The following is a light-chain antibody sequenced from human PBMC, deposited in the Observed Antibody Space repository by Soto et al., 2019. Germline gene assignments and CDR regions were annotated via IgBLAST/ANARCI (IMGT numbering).Light chain of an antibody. CDR3: CSFAGL. J-gene: IGLJ2*01. CDR2: DVT. Sequence: QSVLTQPASVSGSPGQSITISCTGTSSDIGGYNYVSWYQQYPGKAPNLIIYDVTKRPSGVPDRFSGSKSGNTASLTISGLQAEDEADYYCCSFAGLFGGGTQLTVL. CDR1: SSDIGGYNY. V-gene: IGLV2-14*03.